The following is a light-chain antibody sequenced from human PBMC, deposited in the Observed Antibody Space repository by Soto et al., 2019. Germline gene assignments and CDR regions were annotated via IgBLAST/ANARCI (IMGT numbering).Light chain of an antibody. Sequence: IVLTQSPATLSLSPVERATLSCRASQSVSSYLAWYQQKPGQAPRLLIYDASNRATGIPARFSGSGSGTDFTLTISSLEPEDFAVYYCQQRSNWPITFGQGTRLEIK. CDR2: DAS. V-gene: IGKV3-11*01. J-gene: IGKJ5*01. CDR1: QSVSSY. CDR3: QQRSNWPIT.